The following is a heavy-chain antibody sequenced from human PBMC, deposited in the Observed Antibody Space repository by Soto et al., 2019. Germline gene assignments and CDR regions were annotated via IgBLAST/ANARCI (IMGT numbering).Heavy chain of an antibody. CDR1: GFTFTSYA. J-gene: IGHJ4*02. CDR3: AKRSGAGGHFDY. D-gene: IGHD2-15*01. V-gene: IGHV3-23*01. Sequence: GGSLRLSCAASGFTFTSYAMGWVRQAPGKGLECVSVVSRGGSTHYADSVTGRFIVSRDNSKNTVSLQMNSLRADDTAVYYCAKRSGAGGHFDYWGQGARVTVSS. CDR2: VSRGGST.